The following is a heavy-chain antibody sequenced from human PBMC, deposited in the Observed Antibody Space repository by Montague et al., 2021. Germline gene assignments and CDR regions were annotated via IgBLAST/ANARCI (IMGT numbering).Heavy chain of an antibody. D-gene: IGHD3-22*01. V-gene: IGHV3-30*04. Sequence: SLRLSCAASGFTFSSYAMHWVRQAPGKGLEWVAVVSYDGTNKYYADSVKGRFTISRDNSKNTLYLQMNSLRAEDTAVYYCARGGFRITMIAVLSDAFDIWGQGTMVTVSS. CDR2: VSYDGTNK. J-gene: IGHJ3*02. CDR1: GFTFSSYA. CDR3: ARGGFRITMIAVLSDAFDI.